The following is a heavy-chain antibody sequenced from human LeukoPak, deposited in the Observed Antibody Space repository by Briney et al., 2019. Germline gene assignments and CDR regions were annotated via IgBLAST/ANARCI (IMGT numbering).Heavy chain of an antibody. J-gene: IGHJ3*02. CDR3: AVDRKTLGIYDYVWGSYRSPGGGAFDI. CDR2: IYYSGST. V-gene: IGHV4-31*03. CDR1: GGSISSGGYY. Sequence: SQTLSLTCTVSGGSISSGGYYWSWIRQHPGTGLEWIGYIYYSGSTYYNPSLKSRVTISVDTSKNQFSLKLSSVTAADTAVYYCAVDRKTLGIYDYVWGSYRSPGGGAFDIWGQGTMVTVSS. D-gene: IGHD3-16*02.